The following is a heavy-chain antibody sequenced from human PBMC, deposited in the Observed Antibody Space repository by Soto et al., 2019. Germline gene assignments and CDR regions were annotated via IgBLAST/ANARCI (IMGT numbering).Heavy chain of an antibody. CDR3: ARWITFGGVIVRRGYGMDV. Sequence: EVQLVESGGGLVQPGGSLRLSCAASGFTFSSYGMNWVRQAPGKGLEWVSYISSSSSTIYYADSVKGRFTISRDNAKNSLYLQMNSLRAEDTAVYYCARWITFGGVIVRRGYGMDVWGQGTTVTVSS. J-gene: IGHJ6*02. CDR1: GFTFSSYG. CDR2: ISSSSSTI. V-gene: IGHV3-48*01. D-gene: IGHD3-16*02.